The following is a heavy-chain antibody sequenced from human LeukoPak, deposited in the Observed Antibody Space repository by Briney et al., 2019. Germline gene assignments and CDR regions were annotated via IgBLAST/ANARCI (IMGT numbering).Heavy chain of an antibody. CDR3: ARYTPPSPLHDYGDENWFDP. CDR1: GGSISSYY. Sequence: PSETLSLTCTVSGGSISSYYWSWIRQPPGKGLEWIGEINHSGSTNYNPSLKSRVTISVDTSKNQFSLKLSSVTAADTAVYYCARYTPPSPLHDYGDENWFDPWGQGTLVTVSS. V-gene: IGHV4-34*01. CDR2: INHSGST. J-gene: IGHJ5*02. D-gene: IGHD4-17*01.